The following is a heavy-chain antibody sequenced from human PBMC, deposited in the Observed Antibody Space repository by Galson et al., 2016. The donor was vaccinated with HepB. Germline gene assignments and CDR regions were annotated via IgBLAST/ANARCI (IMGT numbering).Heavy chain of an antibody. J-gene: IGHJ1*01. CDR1: GGTFRKYA. CDR3: AFRGSSSWYGYFQN. CDR2: IIPIFGTA. V-gene: IGHV1-69*13. D-gene: IGHD6-13*01. Sequence: SVKVSCKASGGTFRKYAISWVRQAPGQGLEWMGGIIPIFGTAKYAQKFQGRVTITADESTSTAYMELSSLRSEDTAVYYCAFRGSSSWYGYFQNGGQGPLVTVSS.